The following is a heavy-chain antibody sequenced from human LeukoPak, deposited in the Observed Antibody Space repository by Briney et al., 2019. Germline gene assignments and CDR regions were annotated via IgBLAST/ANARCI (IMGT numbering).Heavy chain of an antibody. Sequence: PGGSLRLSRAASGFTFSSYAMSWVRQAPGKGLEWVSPISGSGSSTYYADSVKGRFTISRDNSKNTLYLQMNSLRAEDTAVYYCAKGVAVASPYYFDYWGQGTLVTVSS. CDR1: GFTFSSYA. D-gene: IGHD6-19*01. V-gene: IGHV3-23*01. J-gene: IGHJ4*02. CDR3: AKGVAVASPYYFDY. CDR2: ISGSGSST.